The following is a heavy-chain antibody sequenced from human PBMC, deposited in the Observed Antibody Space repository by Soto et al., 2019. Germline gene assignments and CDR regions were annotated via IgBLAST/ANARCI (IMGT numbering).Heavy chain of an antibody. D-gene: IGHD6-13*01. J-gene: IGHJ5*02. V-gene: IGHV1-18*01. Sequence: SVKVSCKASGYTFTSYGISWVRQAPGQGLEWMGWISAYNGNTNYAQKLQGRVTMTTDTSTSTAYMELRSLRSDDTAVYYCARLVAAAGTSWFDPWGQGTLVTVSS. CDR3: ARLVAAAGTSWFDP. CDR1: GYTFTSYG. CDR2: ISAYNGNT.